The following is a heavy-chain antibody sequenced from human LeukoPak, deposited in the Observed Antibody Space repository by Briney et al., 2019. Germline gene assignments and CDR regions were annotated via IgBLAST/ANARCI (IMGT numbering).Heavy chain of an antibody. V-gene: IGHV5-51*01. CDR1: GYSFTSYC. D-gene: IGHD6-6*01. J-gene: IGHJ4*02. CDR2: ICPGDSDT. Sequence: GGSLKISCKTSGYSFTSYCIGWVRQMSGRGLEWMGIICPGDSDTRYSPSLQGQVTISADKSLRTAYLQWSSLNASDTAMYYCARHVRPYSSWYLDYWAQGILVTVSS. CDR3: ARHVRPYSSWYLDY.